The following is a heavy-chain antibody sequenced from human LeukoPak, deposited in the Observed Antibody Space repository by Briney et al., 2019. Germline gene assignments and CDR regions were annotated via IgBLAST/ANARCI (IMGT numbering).Heavy chain of an antibody. V-gene: IGHV3-33*01. CDR3: ASGRGYRYYYGMDV. Sequence: GRSLRLSCAASGFTFSSYGMHWARQAPGKGLEWVAVIWYDGSNKYYADSVKGRFTISRDNSKNTLYLQMNSLRAEDTAVYYCASGRGYRYYYGMDVWGKGTTVTVSS. CDR2: IWYDGSNK. CDR1: GFTFSSYG. D-gene: IGHD5-18*01. J-gene: IGHJ6*04.